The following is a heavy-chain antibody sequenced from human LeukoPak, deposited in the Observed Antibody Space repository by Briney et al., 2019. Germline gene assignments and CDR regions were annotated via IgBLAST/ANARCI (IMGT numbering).Heavy chain of an antibody. CDR2: IYYSGST. D-gene: IGHD3-10*01. J-gene: IGHJ6*02. CDR3: ARVGSYYGSGSYYNVNYYGMDV. Sequence: SETLSLTCTVSSGSISSFYWSWIRQPPGKGLEWIGYIYYSGSTNYNPSLKSRVTISVDTSKNQFSLKLSSVTAADTAVYYCARVGSYYGSGSYYNVNYYGMDVWGQGTTVTVSS. CDR1: SGSISSFY. V-gene: IGHV4-59*12.